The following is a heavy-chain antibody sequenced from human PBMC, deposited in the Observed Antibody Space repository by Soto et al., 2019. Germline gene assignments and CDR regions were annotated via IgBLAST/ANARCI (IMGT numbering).Heavy chain of an antibody. D-gene: IGHD6-13*01. CDR2: VYSSGST. J-gene: IGHJ4*02. Sequence: SETLSLTCKVSLDSVSNGGYTWTWIRQPPGKGLEWMGYVYSSGSTKHNPSLHSRVAMSVDTSKNQFSLKLRSVTSADTAMYYCASLSAGTTRIQFWGQGTLVTVSS. CDR3: ASLSAGTTRIQF. CDR1: LDSVSNGGYT. V-gene: IGHV4-61*08.